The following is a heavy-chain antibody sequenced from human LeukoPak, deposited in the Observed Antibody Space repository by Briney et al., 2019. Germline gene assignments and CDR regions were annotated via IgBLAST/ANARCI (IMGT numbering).Heavy chain of an antibody. CDR3: ARPTYYDSSGYHAFDI. CDR2: IIPILGIA. CDR1: GGTFSSYT. Sequence: GASVKVSCKASGGTFSSYTISWVRQAPGQGLEWMGRIIPILGIANYAQKFQGGVTITADKSTSTAYMELSSLRSEDTAVYYCARPTYYDSSGYHAFDIWGQGTMVTVSS. D-gene: IGHD3-22*01. V-gene: IGHV1-69*02. J-gene: IGHJ3*02.